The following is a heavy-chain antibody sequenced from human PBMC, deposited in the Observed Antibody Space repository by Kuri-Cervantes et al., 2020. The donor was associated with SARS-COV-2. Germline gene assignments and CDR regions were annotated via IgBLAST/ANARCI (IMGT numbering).Heavy chain of an antibody. J-gene: IGHJ4*02. CDR2: ISSNGGST. Sequence: GSLRLSCAAPGFTFSSYAMHWVRPAPGKGLEYVSAISSNGGSTYYADSVKGRFTISRDNSKNTLYLQMGSQRAEDMAVYYCARVGHRIAARLRLVGYFDYWGQGTLVTVSS. CDR3: ARVGHRIAARLRLVGYFDY. D-gene: IGHD6-6*01. CDR1: GFTFSSYA. V-gene: IGHV3-64*02.